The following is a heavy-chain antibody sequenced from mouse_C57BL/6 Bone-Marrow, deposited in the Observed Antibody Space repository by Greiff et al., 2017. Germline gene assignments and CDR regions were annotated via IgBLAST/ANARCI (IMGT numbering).Heavy chain of an antibody. J-gene: IGHJ2*01. CDR1: GFNIKDYY. CDR2: IDPEDGET. D-gene: IGHD1-1*01. V-gene: IGHV14-2*01. CDR3: AREKGLYYGSSCDY. Sequence: EVQVVESGAELVKPGASVKLSCTASGFNIKDYYMHWVKQRTEQGLEWIGRIDPEDGETKYGPKFQGKATITADTSSNTAYLQLSSLTSVDTAVYYGAREKGLYYGSSCDYWGQGTTLTVSS.